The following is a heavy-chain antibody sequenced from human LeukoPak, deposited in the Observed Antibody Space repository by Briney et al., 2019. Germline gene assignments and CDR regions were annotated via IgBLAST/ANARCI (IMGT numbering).Heavy chain of an antibody. CDR2: IFPDDSDT. Sequence: GESLKISCKGSGYSFSNYWIAWVRQMPGKGLEWMGIIFPDDSDTRYSPSFQGQVTISADKTISTAFLQWSSLEASDTAIYYCARLWFGESDYYYGMDVWGQGITVTVSS. V-gene: IGHV5-51*01. J-gene: IGHJ6*02. CDR1: GYSFSNYW. CDR3: ARLWFGESDYYYGMDV. D-gene: IGHD3-10*01.